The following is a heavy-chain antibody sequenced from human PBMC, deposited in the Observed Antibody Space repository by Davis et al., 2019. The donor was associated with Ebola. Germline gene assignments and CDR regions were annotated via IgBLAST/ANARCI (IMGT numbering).Heavy chain of an antibody. CDR2: INSDGSST. Sequence: GESLKISCAASGFTFSSYWMHWVRQAPGKGLVWVSRINSDGSSTSYADSVKGRFTISRDNAKNTLYLQMNSLRAEDTAVYYCARSGSATDYFDYWGQGTLVTVSS. V-gene: IGHV3-74*01. CDR3: ARSGSATDYFDY. CDR1: GFTFSSYW. D-gene: IGHD2-15*01. J-gene: IGHJ4*02.